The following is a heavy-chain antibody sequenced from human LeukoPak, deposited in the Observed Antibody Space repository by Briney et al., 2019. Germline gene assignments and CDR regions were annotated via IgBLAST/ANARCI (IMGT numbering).Heavy chain of an antibody. CDR1: GFXFSSYG. CDR3: AKDARKFSIVVVPAASLDY. D-gene: IGHD2-2*01. J-gene: IGHJ4*02. Sequence: LXXSXXXSGFXFSSYGMHWVRQAPGKGLEWVAVISYDGSNKYYADSVKGRFTISRDNSKNTLYLQMNSLRAEDTAVYYCAKDARKFSIVVVPAASLDYWGQGTLVTVSS. V-gene: IGHV3-30*18. CDR2: ISYDGSNK.